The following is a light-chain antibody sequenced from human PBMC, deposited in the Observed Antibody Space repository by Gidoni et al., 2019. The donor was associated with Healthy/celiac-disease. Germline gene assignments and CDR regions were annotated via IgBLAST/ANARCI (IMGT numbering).Light chain of an antibody. J-gene: IGKJ1*01. Sequence: DIQMTQSPSTLSASVGDRVTITCRTSQGISSWLAWYQQKPGKAPKLQFYKASSLESGVPSRCSGRGTGTALTLTSSSLQPVDFASYYCQQYNSYFWTFGQGTKVEIK. CDR2: KAS. CDR1: QGISSW. V-gene: IGKV1-5*03. CDR3: QQYNSYFWT.